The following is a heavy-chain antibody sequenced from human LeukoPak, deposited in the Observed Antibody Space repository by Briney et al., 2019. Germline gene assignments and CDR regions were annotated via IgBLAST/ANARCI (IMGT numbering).Heavy chain of an antibody. Sequence: ASVKVSCKASGYTFTSYYMHWVRQAPGQGLEWMGIINPSGGSTSYAQKFQGRVTMTRDTSTSTVYMELSRLRSEDTAVYYCARVEQQLVLDYWGQGTLVTVSS. CDR1: GYTFTSYY. CDR2: INPSGGST. V-gene: IGHV1-46*01. D-gene: IGHD6-13*01. CDR3: ARVEQQLVLDY. J-gene: IGHJ4*02.